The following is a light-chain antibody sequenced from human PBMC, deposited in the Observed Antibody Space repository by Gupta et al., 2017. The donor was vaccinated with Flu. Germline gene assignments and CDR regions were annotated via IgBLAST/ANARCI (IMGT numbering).Light chain of an antibody. CDR3: QQRSNWPPT. CDR1: QSVSRY. Sequence: PATLSWSPGERATLSCRASQSVSRYLAWYQQKPGQAPRLLIYDASNRATGIPARFSGSGSGTDFTLTISSLEPEDFAVYYCQQRSNWPPTFGQGTRLEIK. CDR2: DAS. J-gene: IGKJ5*01. V-gene: IGKV3-11*01.